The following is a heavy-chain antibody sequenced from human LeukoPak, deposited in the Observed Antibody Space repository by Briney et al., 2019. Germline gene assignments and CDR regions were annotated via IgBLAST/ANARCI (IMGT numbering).Heavy chain of an antibody. CDR2: IYYSGST. V-gene: IGHV4-59*01. CDR1: GGSISSYY. Sequence: SETLSLTCTVSGGSISSYYWSWIRQPPGKGLEWIGYIYYSGSTNYNPSLKSRVTISVDTSKNQFSLRLSSVTAADTAVYCCARVTGYMVGDYFDYWGQGTLVTVSS. D-gene: IGHD6-13*01. CDR3: ARVTGYMVGDYFDY. J-gene: IGHJ4*02.